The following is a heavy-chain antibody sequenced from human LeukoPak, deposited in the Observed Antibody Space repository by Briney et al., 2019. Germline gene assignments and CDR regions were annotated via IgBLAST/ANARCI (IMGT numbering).Heavy chain of an antibody. CDR1: GFTFSNYA. CDR2: ISGSGIGT. CDR3: AKHYYGSGSYWAGLDY. V-gene: IGHV3-23*01. J-gene: IGHJ4*02. Sequence: PGGSLRLSCTASGFTFSNYAMSWVRQAPGKGLEWVSSISGSGIGTYYADSVKGRFTISRDNSKSPLYLQMNSLRADDTAVYSCAKHYYGSGSYWAGLDYWGQGTLVTVSS. D-gene: IGHD3-10*01.